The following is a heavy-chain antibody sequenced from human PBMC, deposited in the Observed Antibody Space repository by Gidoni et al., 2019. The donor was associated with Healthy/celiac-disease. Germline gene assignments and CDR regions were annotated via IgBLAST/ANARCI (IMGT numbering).Heavy chain of an antibody. J-gene: IGHJ4*01. V-gene: IGHV4-39*01. CDR3: ARHGRSYYFDY. CDR1: GGSISSSSYD. Sequence: QLQLQESGPGLVKPSENLSLTCPVSGGSISSSSYDWGWIRQPPGKGLEWSGSTYYSGSTYYNPSLKSRVTISVDTSKNQFSLKLSSVTAADTAVYYCARHGRSYYFDYWGQGTLVTVSS. CDR2: TYYSGST.